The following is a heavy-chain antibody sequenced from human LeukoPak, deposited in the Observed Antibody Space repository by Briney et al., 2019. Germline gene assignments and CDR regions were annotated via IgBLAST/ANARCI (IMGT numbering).Heavy chain of an antibody. J-gene: IGHJ4*02. CDR1: GGSISSYY. Sequence: SETLSLTCTVSGGSISSYYWSWIRQPPGKGLEWIGYIYYSGSTNYNPSLKSRVTISVDTSKNQFSLKLSSVTAADTAVYYCAGIVDWGQGTLVTVSS. D-gene: IGHD1-26*01. CDR2: IYYSGST. V-gene: IGHV4-59*12. CDR3: AGIVD.